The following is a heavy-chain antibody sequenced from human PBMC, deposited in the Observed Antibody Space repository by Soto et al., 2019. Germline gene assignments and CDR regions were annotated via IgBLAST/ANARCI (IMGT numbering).Heavy chain of an antibody. D-gene: IGHD6-13*01. CDR3: ARDIAAAGLDDRFDP. CDR1: GGSISGYY. Sequence: QVQLQESGPGLVKPSETLSLTCTVSGGSISGYYWSWIRQPAGKGLEWIGRIYTSGTTHYSPSLKSRVTMSVDTSKNQCSLKLTSVTAADTAVYYCARDIAAAGLDDRFDPWGQGTLVTVSS. V-gene: IGHV4-4*07. CDR2: IYTSGTT. J-gene: IGHJ5*02.